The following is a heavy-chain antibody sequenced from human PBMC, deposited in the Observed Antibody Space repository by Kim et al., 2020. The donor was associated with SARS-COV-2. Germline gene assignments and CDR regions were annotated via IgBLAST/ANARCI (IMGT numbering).Heavy chain of an antibody. CDR2: IIPIFGTA. CDR3: ARGEGYGGSREIYYYGMDV. J-gene: IGHJ6*02. Sequence: SVKVSCKASGGTFSSYAISWVRQAPGQGLEWMGGIIPIFGTANYAQKFQGRVTITADESTSTAYMELSSLRSEDTAVYYCARGEGYGGSREIYYYGMDVWGQGTTVTVSS. CDR1: GGTFSSYA. D-gene: IGHD2-15*01. V-gene: IGHV1-69*13.